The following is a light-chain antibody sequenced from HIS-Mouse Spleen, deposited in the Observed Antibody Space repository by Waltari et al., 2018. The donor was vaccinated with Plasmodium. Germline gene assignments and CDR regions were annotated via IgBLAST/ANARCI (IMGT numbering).Light chain of an antibody. J-gene: IGLJ3*02. V-gene: IGLV3-10*01. Sequence: SYELTQPPSVSVSPGQPARITCSGDALPKKYAYWYQQKSGQAPVLVIAEDSKRPSGIPDRFSGARSGTMATVTISGAQVEDEADYYCYSTDSSGNHRVFGGGTKLTVL. CDR3: YSTDSSGNHRV. CDR1: ALPKKY. CDR2: EDS.